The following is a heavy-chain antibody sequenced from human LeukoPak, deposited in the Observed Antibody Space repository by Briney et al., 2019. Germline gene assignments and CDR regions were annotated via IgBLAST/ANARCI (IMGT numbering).Heavy chain of an antibody. D-gene: IGHD3-9*01. J-gene: IGHJ5*02. Sequence: ASVKVSCKASGYTFTGYYMHWVRQAPGQGLEWMGWINPNSGGTNYAQKFQGWVTMTRDTSISTAYMELSRLRSDDTAVYYCARGPDILTGYFWFDPWGQGTLVTVSS. CDR2: INPNSGGT. CDR1: GYTFTGYY. CDR3: ARGPDILTGYFWFDP. V-gene: IGHV1-2*04.